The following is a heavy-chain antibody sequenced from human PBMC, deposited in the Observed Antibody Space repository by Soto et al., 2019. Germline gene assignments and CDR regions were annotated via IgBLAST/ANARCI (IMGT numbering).Heavy chain of an antibody. CDR3: TRGRTTASY. V-gene: IGHV3-7*01. J-gene: IGHJ4*02. Sequence: GGSLRLSCAASGFTFNTYSMTWVRQAPGKGLELVASLKEDGSEIHYVDSVKGRFTISRDNAKNSLFLQMNSLRAEDTAVYYCTRGRTTASYWGQGTLVTVSS. D-gene: IGHD1-7*01. CDR1: GFTFNTYS. CDR2: LKEDGSEI.